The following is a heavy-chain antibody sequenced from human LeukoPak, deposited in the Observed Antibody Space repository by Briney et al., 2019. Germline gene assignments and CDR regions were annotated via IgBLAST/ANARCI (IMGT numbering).Heavy chain of an antibody. CDR1: GVSFSGYY. CDR3: ARGSATKQYSSGWAA. Sequence: TSETLSLTCAVYGVSFSGYYWSWIRQPPGKGLEWIGEINHSGSTNYNPSLKSRVTISVDTSKNQFSLKLSSVTAADTAVYYCARGSATKQYSSGWAAWGQGTLVTVSS. J-gene: IGHJ5*02. CDR2: INHSGST. D-gene: IGHD6-19*01. V-gene: IGHV4-34*01.